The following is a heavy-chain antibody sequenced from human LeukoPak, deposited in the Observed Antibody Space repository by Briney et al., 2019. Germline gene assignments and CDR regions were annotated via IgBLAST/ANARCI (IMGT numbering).Heavy chain of an antibody. CDR2: IYNTGST. J-gene: IGHJ4*02. D-gene: IGHD3-10*01. CDR1: GFSVSSNY. Sequence: GGSLRLSCAASGFSVSSNYMSWVRQAPGKGLEWVSVIYNTGSTFYADSVKGRFTISRDSSKNTLYLQMNSLRAEDTAVYYCARDYGSGFFDYWGQGTLVTVSS. CDR3: ARDYGSGFFDY. V-gene: IGHV3-66*01.